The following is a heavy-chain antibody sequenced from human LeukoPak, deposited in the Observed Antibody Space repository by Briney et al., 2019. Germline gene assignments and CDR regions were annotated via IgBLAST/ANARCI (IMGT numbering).Heavy chain of an antibody. CDR1: GFTFSSYA. V-gene: IGHV3-23*01. J-gene: IGHJ4*02. CDR3: AKDSTHYYDSSGHYLPSLDY. D-gene: IGHD3-22*01. CDR2: ISGSGGTT. Sequence: PGGSLRLSCAASGFTFSSYAMNWVRQAPGKGLEWVSGISGSGGTTYYADSVKGRFTISRDNSKNTLYLQMNSLRAEDTAVYYCAKDSTHYYDSSGHYLPSLDYWGQGTLVTVSS.